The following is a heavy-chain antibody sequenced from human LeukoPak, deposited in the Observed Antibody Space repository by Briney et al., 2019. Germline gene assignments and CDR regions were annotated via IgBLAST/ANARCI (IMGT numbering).Heavy chain of an antibody. J-gene: IGHJ4*02. D-gene: IGHD6-19*01. CDR2: IWYDGSNK. Sequence: PGGSLRLSCAASGFTFSSYGMHWVRQAPGKGLEWVAVIWYDGSNKYYADPVKGRFTISRDNSKNTLYLQMNSLRAEDTAVYYCARDDIPWAYSSGWDPDYWGQGTLVTVSS. CDR1: GFTFSSYG. V-gene: IGHV3-33*01. CDR3: ARDDIPWAYSSGWDPDY.